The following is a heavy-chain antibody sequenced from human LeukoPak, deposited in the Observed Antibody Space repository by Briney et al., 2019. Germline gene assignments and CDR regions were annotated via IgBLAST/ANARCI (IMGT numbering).Heavy chain of an antibody. J-gene: IGHJ4*02. Sequence: SETLSFTCTVSGGSINSSSYYWGWIRQPPGRGLEWIGSIYYSGSTYYNPSLKSRVTISLDTSKNQFSLKLSSVTAAATAVYYCGVAAAGRPFDYWGQGTLVTVSS. D-gene: IGHD6-13*01. V-gene: IGHV4-39*01. CDR3: GVAAAGRPFDY. CDR2: IYYSGST. CDR1: GGSINSSSYY.